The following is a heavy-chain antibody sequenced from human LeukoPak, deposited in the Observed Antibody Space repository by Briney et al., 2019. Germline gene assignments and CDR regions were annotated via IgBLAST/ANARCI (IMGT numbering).Heavy chain of an antibody. V-gene: IGHV3-7*01. CDR2: IKQDGSEK. CDR3: ARDRRYYGDYVGLDY. Sequence: GGSLRLSCAASGFTFSSYWMSWVRQAPGKGLEWVANIKQDGSEKYYVDSVKGRFTISRDNAKNSLYLQMNSLRAEDTAVYYCARDRRYYGDYVGLDYWGQGTLVTVSS. J-gene: IGHJ4*02. CDR1: GFTFSSYW. D-gene: IGHD4-17*01.